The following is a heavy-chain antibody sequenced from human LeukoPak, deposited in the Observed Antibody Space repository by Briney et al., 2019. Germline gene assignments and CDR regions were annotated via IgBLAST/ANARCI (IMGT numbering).Heavy chain of an antibody. V-gene: IGHV1-8*01. CDR1: GYTFTSYD. D-gene: IGHD2-21*02. CDR2: MKPNSGNT. Sequence: ASVKVSCKASGYTFTSYDINWVRQATGQGLEWMGWMKPNSGNTGYAQKFQGRVTMTRNTSISTAYMELSSLRSEDTAVYYCAITYCGGDCYSPYYYGMDVWGQGTTVTVSS. CDR3: AITYCGGDCYSPYYYGMDV. J-gene: IGHJ6*02.